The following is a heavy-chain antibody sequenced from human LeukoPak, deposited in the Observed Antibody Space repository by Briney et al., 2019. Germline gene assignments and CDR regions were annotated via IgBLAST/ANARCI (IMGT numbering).Heavy chain of an antibody. D-gene: IGHD3-10*01. CDR3: ARREPVLLWFGELFPKFNWFDP. J-gene: IGHJ5*02. CDR2: INPNSGDT. Sequence: ASVKVSCKASGYTFTGYYMHWVRQAPGQGLEWMGWINPNSGDTNYAQKFQGRVTMTRDTSISTAYMELSRLRSDDTAVYYCARREPVLLWFGELFPKFNWFDPWGQGTLVTVSS. V-gene: IGHV1-2*02. CDR1: GYTFTGYY.